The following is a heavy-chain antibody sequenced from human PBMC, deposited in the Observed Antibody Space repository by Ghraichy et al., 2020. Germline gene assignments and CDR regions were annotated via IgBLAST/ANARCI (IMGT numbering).Heavy chain of an antibody. CDR2: INHSGST. D-gene: IGHD6-13*01. V-gene: IGHV4-34*01. CDR1: GGSFSGYY. J-gene: IGHJ4*02. Sequence: SETLSLTCAVYGGSFSGYYWSWIRQPPGKGLEWIGEINHSGSTNYNPSLKSRVTISVDTSKNQFSLKLSSVTAADTAVYYCARGRIAAAGTGPSSTDYWGQGTLVTVSS. CDR3: ARGRIAAAGTGPSSTDY.